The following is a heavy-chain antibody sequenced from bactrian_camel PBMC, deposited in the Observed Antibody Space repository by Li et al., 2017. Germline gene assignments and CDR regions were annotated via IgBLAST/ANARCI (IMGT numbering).Heavy chain of an antibody. J-gene: IGHJ4*01. V-gene: IGHV3S53*01. Sequence: HVQLVESGGGAVQAGGSLTLSCAASGYSGGFVCMTWFRQAPGKEREGVAAINGDGTTNYADAVKGRFAISTDDAKNTLYLQMNSLEPDDTARYYCAASVSALCFIGVYGASWSREDIFRHWGPGTQVTVQGTQVTVS. CDR1: GYSGGFVC. CDR2: INGDGTT. D-gene: IGHD1*01.